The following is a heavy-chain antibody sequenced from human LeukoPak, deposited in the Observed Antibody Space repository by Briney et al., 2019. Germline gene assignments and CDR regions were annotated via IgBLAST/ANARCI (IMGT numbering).Heavy chain of an antibody. CDR2: IYYSGST. V-gene: IGHV4-59*08. CDR3: ARHRSRYSSGPIDY. CDR1: GGSISSYY. D-gene: IGHD6-19*01. Sequence: PSETLSLTCTVSGGSISSYYWSWIRQPPGKGLEWIGYIYYSGSTNYNPSLKSRVTTSVDTSKNQFSLKLSSVTAADTAVYYCARHRSRYSSGPIDYWGQGTLVTVSS. J-gene: IGHJ4*02.